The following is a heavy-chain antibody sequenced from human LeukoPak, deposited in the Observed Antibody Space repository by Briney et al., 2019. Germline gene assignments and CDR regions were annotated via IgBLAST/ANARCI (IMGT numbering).Heavy chain of an antibody. J-gene: IGHJ4*02. CDR1: GYTFTSYG. D-gene: IGHD1-26*01. CDR2: ISAYNGNT. CDR3: ARDRVREEPKPSNDY. V-gene: IGHV1-18*01. Sequence: GASVKVSCKASGYTFTSYGISWVRQAPGQGLEWMGWISAYNGNTNYAQKLQGRVTMTTDTSTSTAYMELRSLRSDDTAVYYCARDRVREEPKPSNDYWGQGTLVTVSS.